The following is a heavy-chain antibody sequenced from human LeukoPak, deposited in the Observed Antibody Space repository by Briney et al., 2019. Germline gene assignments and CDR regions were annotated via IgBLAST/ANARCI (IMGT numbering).Heavy chain of an antibody. CDR3: ARDSAIFGVVRPLDY. J-gene: IGHJ4*02. Sequence: PGGSLRLSCAASGFTFSSYSMNWVRQAPGKGLEWVSSISSSSSYIYYADSVKGRFTISRDNAKNSLYLQMNSLRAEDTAVYYCARDSAIFGVVRPLDYWGQGTLVTVSS. CDR1: GFTFSSYS. CDR2: ISSSSSYI. D-gene: IGHD3-3*01. V-gene: IGHV3-21*01.